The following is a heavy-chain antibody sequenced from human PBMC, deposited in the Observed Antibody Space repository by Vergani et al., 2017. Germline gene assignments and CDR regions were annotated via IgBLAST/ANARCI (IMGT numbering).Heavy chain of an antibody. CDR2: VSFRGDT. V-gene: IGHV4-59*02. CDR3: ARSRIYYGAGSPDY. Sequence: QVKLQESGPGLVKPSETLSLTCTVSGASVNSYYWSWIRQPPGKGLEWMGYVSFRGDTLYDPSVKGRMTISLNTSSNQFSLYLTSVTAADTAVYYCARSRIYYGAGSPDYWSQGTLVTVSS. J-gene: IGHJ4*02. CDR1: GASVNSYY. D-gene: IGHD3-10*01.